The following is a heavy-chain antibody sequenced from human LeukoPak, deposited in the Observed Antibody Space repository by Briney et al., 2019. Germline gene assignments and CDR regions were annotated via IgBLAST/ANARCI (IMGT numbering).Heavy chain of an antibody. V-gene: IGHV3-23*01. CDR1: GFTFSIYA. CDR3: ATDRYGTYYFDY. D-gene: IGHD1-1*01. CDR2: ISGSGDST. Sequence: GGSLRLSCAASGFTFSIYAMNWVRQAPGKGLEWVSAISGSGDSTYYADSVKGRFSISRDNSENTLYLQMNSLRAEDTAVYYCATDRYGTYYFDYWGQGTLVTVSS. J-gene: IGHJ4*02.